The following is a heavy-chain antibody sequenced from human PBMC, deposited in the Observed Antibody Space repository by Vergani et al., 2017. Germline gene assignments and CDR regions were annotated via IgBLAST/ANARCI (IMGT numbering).Heavy chain of an antibody. CDR2: ISWNSGSI. CDR1: GFTFDDYA. V-gene: IGHV3-9*01. CDR3: ARGDIVVVPAALDY. Sequence: EVQLVESGGGLVQPGRSLRLSCAASGFTFDDYAMHWVRQAPGKGLEWVSGISWNSGSIGYADSMKGRFTISRDNAKNSLYLQMNSLRAEDTALYYCARGDIVVVPAALDYWGQGTLVTVSS. D-gene: IGHD2-2*01. J-gene: IGHJ4*02.